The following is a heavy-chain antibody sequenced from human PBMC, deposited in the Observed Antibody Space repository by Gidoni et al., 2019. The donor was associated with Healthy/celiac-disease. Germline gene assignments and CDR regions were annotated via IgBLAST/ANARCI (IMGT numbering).Heavy chain of an antibody. D-gene: IGHD6-6*01. V-gene: IGHV3-15*01. CDR1: GFTFSNSW. Sequence: EVQLVESGGGLVKPGGSLRLSCAASGFTFSNSWMSWVRQAPGKGLEWVGRIKSKTDGGTTDYAAPVKGRFTISRDDSKNTLYLQMNSLKTEDTAVYYCTTDGFTSSSSGFYYYYYGMDVWGQGTTVTVSS. CDR3: TTDGFTSSSSGFYYYYYGMDV. J-gene: IGHJ6*02. CDR2: IKSKTDGGTT.